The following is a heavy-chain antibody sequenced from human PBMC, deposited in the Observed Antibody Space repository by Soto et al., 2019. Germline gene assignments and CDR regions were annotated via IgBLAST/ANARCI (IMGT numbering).Heavy chain of an antibody. V-gene: IGHV1-3*01. CDR2: INAGTGNT. D-gene: IGHD3-22*01. CDR3: ARNFLMTTGYYDVYRMDA. Sequence: SVKVSCKASGYTFATYALHWVRQAPGQRLEWMGCINAGTGNTTYSQKFQDRVAISRDTSASTAYLELSSLPSEVTAVYYCARNFLMTTGYYDVYRMDAWSQGTTVTDSS. J-gene: IGHJ6*02. CDR1: GYTFATYA.